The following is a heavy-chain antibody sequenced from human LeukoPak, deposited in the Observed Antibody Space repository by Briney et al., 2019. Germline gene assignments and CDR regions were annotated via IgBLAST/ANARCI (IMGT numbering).Heavy chain of an antibody. Sequence: GGSLRLSCAASGFTFSSHWMHWVRQAPGKGLVWVSRINSDGSITSYADSVKGRFTISRDNAKNSLYLQMSSLRAEDTALYYCAKDFYYYDSSGVFDYWGQGTLVTVSS. D-gene: IGHD3-22*01. CDR1: GFTFSSHW. V-gene: IGHV3-74*01. J-gene: IGHJ4*02. CDR3: AKDFYYYDSSGVFDY. CDR2: INSDGSIT.